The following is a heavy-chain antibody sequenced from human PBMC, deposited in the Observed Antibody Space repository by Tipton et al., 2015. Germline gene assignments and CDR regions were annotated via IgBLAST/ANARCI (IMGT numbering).Heavy chain of an antibody. V-gene: IGHV4-59*01. J-gene: IGHJ6*02. CDR1: GGSISSYY. D-gene: IGHD5-18*01. CDR3: ARMTPMVSYYYDGMDV. Sequence: TLSLTCTVSGGSISSYYWSWIRQPPGKGLEWIGYIYYTGNTNYNPSLKSRVTISVDTSKNQFSLKLTSVTAADTAVYYCARMTPMVSYYYDGMDVWGQGTTVTVSS. CDR2: IYYTGNT.